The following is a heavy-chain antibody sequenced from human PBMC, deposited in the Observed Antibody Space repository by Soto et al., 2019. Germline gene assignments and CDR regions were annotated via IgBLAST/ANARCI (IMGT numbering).Heavy chain of an antibody. D-gene: IGHD3-10*01. CDR1: RCTFSSYA. CDR3: ARESGVDTYDY. CDR2: IIPILGTA. Sequence: VKVSCQTSRCTFSSYAISWVGQAPGEGCEGIGGIIPILGTANYAQKFQGRVTITAEESTSTAYMELSSLRSEDTAVYYCARESGVDTYDYWGQGTLVTVS. J-gene: IGHJ4*02. V-gene: IGHV1-69*13.